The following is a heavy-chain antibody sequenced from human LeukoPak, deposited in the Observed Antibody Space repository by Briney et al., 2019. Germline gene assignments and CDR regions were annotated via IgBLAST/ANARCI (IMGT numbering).Heavy chain of an antibody. J-gene: IGHJ4*02. D-gene: IGHD3-10*01. CDR3: ARDPGATQTIMVRGVYYFDY. V-gene: IGHV3-7*03. CDR1: GFTFNSYW. CDR2: IKQDVNEK. Sequence: PGGSLRLSCAASGFTFNSYWMSWVRQAPGKGLEWVANIKQDVNEKYYVDSVKGRFTISRDNAKNSLYLQMNSLRAEDTAVYYCARDPGATQTIMVRGVYYFDYWGQGTLVTVSS.